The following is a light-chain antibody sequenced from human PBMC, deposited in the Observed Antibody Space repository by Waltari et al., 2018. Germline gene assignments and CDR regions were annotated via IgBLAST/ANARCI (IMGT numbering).Light chain of an antibody. CDR1: QGISGR. Sequence: IQMTQSPSTLSASLGDRVTITCRASQGISGRLAWYQQKPGKAPKLLIYQASSLESGVPSRFSGIGSGTEFTLTISSLHADDFATYYCQQYSNWWTFGQGTRVEVK. CDR3: QQYSNWWT. J-gene: IGKJ1*01. V-gene: IGKV1-5*03. CDR2: QAS.